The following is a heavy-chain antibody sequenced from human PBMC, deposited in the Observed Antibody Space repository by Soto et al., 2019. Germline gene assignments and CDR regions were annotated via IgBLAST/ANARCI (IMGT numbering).Heavy chain of an antibody. D-gene: IGHD2-2*01. J-gene: IGHJ6*02. CDR2: IYPGDSDT. CDR1: RYGLTIYW. V-gene: IGHV5-51*01. CDR3: ARRSRYAVGVYGMDV. Sequence: GASLKISCKRPRYGLTIYWIGWVRPMPGKGLEWLGIIYPGDSDTRYSPSFQGQVTISADKSISTAYLQWSSLKAPDTAMYYCARRSRYAVGVYGMDVWGQGTTVTVSS.